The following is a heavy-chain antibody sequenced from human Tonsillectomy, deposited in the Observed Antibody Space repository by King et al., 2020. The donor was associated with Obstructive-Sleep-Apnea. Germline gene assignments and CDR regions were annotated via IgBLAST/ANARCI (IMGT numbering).Heavy chain of an antibody. V-gene: IGHV4-39*07. Sequence: QLQESGPGLVKPSGTLTLTCTVSGGSISSGTYSWGWIRQPPGKGLGWTGNISYIGSTYYNPSLKSRGTMSVDTSKNQFSLKLPSVTAADTAVYYCARVTPYGMDVWGQGTTVTVSS. J-gene: IGHJ6*02. CDR3: ARVTPYGMDV. CDR2: ISYIGST. CDR1: GGSISSGTYS. D-gene: IGHD1-14*01.